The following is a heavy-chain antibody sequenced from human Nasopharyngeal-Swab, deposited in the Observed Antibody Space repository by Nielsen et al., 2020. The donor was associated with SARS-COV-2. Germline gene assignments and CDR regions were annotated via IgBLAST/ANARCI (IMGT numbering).Heavy chain of an antibody. CDR1: GFTFSSYA. CDR2: ISGSGGST. CDR3: AKTGRTIFGVGNWFDP. D-gene: IGHD3-3*01. V-gene: IGHV3-23*01. Sequence: GESLKISCAASGFTFSSYAMSWVRQAPGKGLEWVSDISGSGGSTYYADSVKGRFTISRDNSKNTLYLQMNSLGAEDTAVSYCAKTGRTIFGVGNWFDPWGQGTLVTVSS. J-gene: IGHJ5*02.